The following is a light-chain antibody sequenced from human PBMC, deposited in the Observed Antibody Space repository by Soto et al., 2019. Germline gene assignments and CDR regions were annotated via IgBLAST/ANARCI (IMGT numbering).Light chain of an antibody. V-gene: IGKV3-20*01. CDR2: GAS. J-gene: IGKJ1*01. CDR1: QSVSRNY. Sequence: EIVLTQSPGTLSLSPGERATLSCRASQSVSRNYLAWYQQKPGQAPRLLIYGASSRATGTPDRFSGSGSGTDFTLTISRLESEDFAVYYCQQYGTSRTFGQGTKVDIK. CDR3: QQYGTSRT.